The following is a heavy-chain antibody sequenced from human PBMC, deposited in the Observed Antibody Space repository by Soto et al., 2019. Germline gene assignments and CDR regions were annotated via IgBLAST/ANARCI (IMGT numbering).Heavy chain of an antibody. V-gene: IGHV3-21*01. D-gene: IGHD5-12*01. J-gene: IGHJ4*02. CDR3: ARDGEMATISHYFDY. Sequence: EVQLVESGGGLVKPGGSLRLSCAASGFTFSSYSMNWVRQAPGKGLEWVSSISSTGSYIYYTDSLKGRFTISRDNAKNSLYLQMNSLRAEDTAVYYCARDGEMATISHYFDYWGQGTLVTVSS. CDR2: ISSTGSYI. CDR1: GFTFSSYS.